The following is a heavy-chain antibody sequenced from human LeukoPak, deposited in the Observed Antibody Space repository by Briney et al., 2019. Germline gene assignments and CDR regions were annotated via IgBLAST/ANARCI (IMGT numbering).Heavy chain of an antibody. D-gene: IGHD2-21*02. V-gene: IGHV4-31*03. J-gene: IGHJ6*02. CDR2: IYHSGTT. CDR3: ARITCGGDCNYYYYHGLDV. Sequence: SETLSLTCIVSGGSISSGGYYWTWVRQQLGKGLECIAYIYHSGTTSYNPSLKSRLTISVDTSKNQFSLKLSSVTAADSAVYHCARITCGGDCNYYYYHGLDVWGRGTTVTVSS. CDR1: GGSISSGGYY.